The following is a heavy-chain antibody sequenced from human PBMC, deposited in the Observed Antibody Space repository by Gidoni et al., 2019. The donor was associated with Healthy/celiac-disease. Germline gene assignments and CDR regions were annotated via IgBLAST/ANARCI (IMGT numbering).Heavy chain of an antibody. CDR3: ASQDPNKRYSYGYLSSGWDAFDI. V-gene: IGHV5-51*01. CDR1: GYSFTSYW. J-gene: IGHJ3*02. Sequence: EVQLVQSGAEVKKPGESLKISCKGSGYSFTSYWIGWVRQMPGKGLEWMGIIYPGDSDTRYSPSFQGQVTISADKSISTAYLQWSSLKASDTAMYYCASQDPNKRYSYGYLSSGWDAFDIWGQGTMVTVSS. D-gene: IGHD5-18*01. CDR2: IYPGDSDT.